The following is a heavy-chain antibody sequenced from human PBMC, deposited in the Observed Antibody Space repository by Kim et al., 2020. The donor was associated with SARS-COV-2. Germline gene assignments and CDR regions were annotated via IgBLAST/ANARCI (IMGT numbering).Heavy chain of an antibody. CDR1: GYTFTSYW. CDR3: ARGEGCFIENYFDY. Sequence: GESLKISCKGSGYTFTSYWIAWVRQMPGKGLEWMGMIYVADSDTRYSPSFEGQVTISVDKSISTVYLQWSSLKASDTAMYYCARGEGCFIENYFDYWGQGTLVTVSS. V-gene: IGHV5-51*01. D-gene: IGHD2-21*01. J-gene: IGHJ4*02. CDR2: IYVADSDT.